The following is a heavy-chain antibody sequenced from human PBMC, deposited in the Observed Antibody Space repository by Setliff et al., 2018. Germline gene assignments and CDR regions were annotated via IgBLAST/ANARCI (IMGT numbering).Heavy chain of an antibody. CDR3: ARDLTTVNQKDYYYYGMDV. Sequence: GGSLRLSCAASGFTFSSNAMHWVRQAPGKGLEWVAVISYDGSNKYYADSVKGRFTISRDNSKNTLYLQMNSLRAEDTAVYYCARDLTTVNQKDYYYYGMDVWGQGTAVTVSS. CDR1: GFTFSSNA. V-gene: IGHV3-30-3*01. J-gene: IGHJ6*02. D-gene: IGHD4-17*01. CDR2: ISYDGSNK.